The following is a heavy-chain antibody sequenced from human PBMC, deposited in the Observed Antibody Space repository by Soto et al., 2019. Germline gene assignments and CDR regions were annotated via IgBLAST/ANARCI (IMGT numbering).Heavy chain of an antibody. V-gene: IGHV4-59*01. CDR2: IYYSGST. CDR1: GGSISSYY. CDR3: AGGRESYNCNHGGY. J-gene: IGHJ4*02. Sequence: KPSETLSLTCTVSGGSISSYYWSWIRQPPGKGLEWIGYIYYSGSTNYNPSLKSRVTISVDTSKNQFSLKLSSVTAADTAVYYCAGGRESYNCNHGGYWGQGTLVTVSS. D-gene: IGHD1-1*01.